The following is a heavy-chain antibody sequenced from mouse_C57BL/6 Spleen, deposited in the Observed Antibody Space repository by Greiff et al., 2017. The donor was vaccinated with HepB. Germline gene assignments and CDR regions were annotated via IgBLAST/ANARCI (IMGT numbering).Heavy chain of an antibody. CDR3: ARSGPQYYFDY. J-gene: IGHJ2*01. Sequence: VQLQESGPELVKPGASVKISCKASGYAFSSSWMNWVKQRPGKGLEWIGRIYPGDGDTNYNGKFKGKATLTADKSSSTAYMQLRSLTSEDSAVYFCARSGPQYYFDYWGQGTTLTVSS. CDR2: IYPGDGDT. D-gene: IGHD6-1*01. V-gene: IGHV1-82*01. CDR1: GYAFSSSW.